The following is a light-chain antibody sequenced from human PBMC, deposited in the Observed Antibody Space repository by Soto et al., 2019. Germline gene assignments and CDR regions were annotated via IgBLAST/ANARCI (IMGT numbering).Light chain of an antibody. CDR3: QSYDVSTVV. J-gene: IGLJ2*01. Sequence: NFMLTQPHSVSESLGKTVTISCSRSSGSITSNYVQWYQQRPGRSPTALIYQDNQRPSGVPDRFSGSIDSSSNSASLTISGLKTEDEADYYCQSYDVSTVVFGGGTKLTVL. V-gene: IGLV6-57*01. CDR1: SGSITSNY. CDR2: QDN.